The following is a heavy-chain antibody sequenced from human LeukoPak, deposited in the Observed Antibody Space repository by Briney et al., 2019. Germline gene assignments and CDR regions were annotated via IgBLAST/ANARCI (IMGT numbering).Heavy chain of an antibody. CDR2: ISSSSSYI. J-gene: IGHJ6*03. V-gene: IGHV3-21*01. Sequence: GGSLRLSCAASGFTFSSYSMNWVRQAPGKGLEWVSSISSSSSYIYYADSVKGRFTISRDNAKNSLYLQMNSLRAEDTAVYYCARVGYAYYYYYMDVWGKGTTVTVSS. D-gene: IGHD5-18*01. CDR3: ARVGYAYYYYYMDV. CDR1: GFTFSSYS.